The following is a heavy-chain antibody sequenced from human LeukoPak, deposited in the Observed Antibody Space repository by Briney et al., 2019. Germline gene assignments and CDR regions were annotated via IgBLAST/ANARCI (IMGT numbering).Heavy chain of an antibody. CDR3: ARDAGSGYVDY. D-gene: IGHD3-22*01. CDR1: GFTFSSYA. Sequence: GGSLRLSCAASGFTFSSYAMSWVRQAPGKGLEWVSVIYSGGSTYYADSVKGRFTISRDNSKNTLYLQMNSLRAEDTAVYYCARDAGSGYVDYWGQGTLVTVSS. J-gene: IGHJ4*02. V-gene: IGHV3-66*01. CDR2: IYSGGST.